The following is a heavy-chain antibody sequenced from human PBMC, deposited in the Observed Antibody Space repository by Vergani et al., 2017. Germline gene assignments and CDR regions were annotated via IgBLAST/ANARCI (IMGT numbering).Heavy chain of an antibody. D-gene: IGHD6-13*01. V-gene: IGHV4-59*01. CDR3: SRGRVSFEDY. CDR2: IYYSGST. Sequence: QVQLQESGPGLVKPSETLSLTCNVSGGSISSYYWSWIRQPPGKGLEWIGYIYYSGSTTYNPSLKSRVTISVDTSTNQFSLKLSSVTAADTAVYYCSRGRVSFEDYGGQETLVIVSS. J-gene: IGHJ4*02. CDR1: GGSISSYY.